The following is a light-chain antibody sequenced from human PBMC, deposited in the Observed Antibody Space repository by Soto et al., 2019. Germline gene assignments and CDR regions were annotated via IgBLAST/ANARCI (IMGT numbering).Light chain of an antibody. Sequence: QSALTQPASVSGSPGQSITIACTGTTRDVGSYNLVSWYQQRPGEAPKLIISEVRNRPSGISYRFTGSKSGNTASLTISGLQAEDEADYYCSSYTTTSTLVFGGGTQLTVL. V-gene: IGLV2-14*01. CDR2: EVR. CDR3: SSYTTTSTLV. CDR1: TRDVGSYNL. J-gene: IGLJ7*01.